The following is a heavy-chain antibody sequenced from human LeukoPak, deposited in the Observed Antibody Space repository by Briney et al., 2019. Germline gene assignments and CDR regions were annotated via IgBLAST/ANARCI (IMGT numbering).Heavy chain of an antibody. CDR1: GFTVSSNY. CDR3: ARDRGSSSWVAFDI. D-gene: IGHD6-13*01. Sequence: GGSLRLSCAASGFTVSSNYMSWVRQAPGKGLEWVSVIYSGGSTYYADSVKGRFTISRDNSKNTLYLQMNSLRAEDTAVYYCARDRGSSSWVAFDIWGQGTMVTVSS. V-gene: IGHV3-53*01. J-gene: IGHJ3*02. CDR2: IYSGGST.